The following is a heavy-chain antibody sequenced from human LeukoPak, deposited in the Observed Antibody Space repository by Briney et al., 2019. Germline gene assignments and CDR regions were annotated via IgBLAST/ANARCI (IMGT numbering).Heavy chain of an antibody. Sequence: PSQTLSLTCTVSGGSISSGGYYWSWIRQHPGKGLEWIGYIYYSGSTYYNPSLKGRVTISVDTSKNQFSLKLSSVTAADTAVYYCARGGCSSTSCYWFDPWGQGTLVTVSS. V-gene: IGHV4-31*03. CDR1: GGSISSGGYY. D-gene: IGHD2-2*01. CDR3: ARGGCSSTSCYWFDP. J-gene: IGHJ5*02. CDR2: IYYSGST.